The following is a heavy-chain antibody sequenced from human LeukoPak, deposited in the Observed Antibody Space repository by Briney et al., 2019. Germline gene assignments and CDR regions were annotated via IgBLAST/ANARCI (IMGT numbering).Heavy chain of an antibody. J-gene: IGHJ6*02. Sequence: ASVKVSCKASGYTFTGYYMHWVRQAPGQGLEWMGWINPNSGGTNYAQKFQGRVTMNRDTSISTAYMELSSLRSDDTAVYYCARGPPHYYGSGSYYTGHPTTYYGMDVWGQGTTVTVSS. V-gene: IGHV1-2*02. D-gene: IGHD3-10*01. CDR3: ARGPPHYYGSGSYYTGHPTTYYGMDV. CDR2: INPNSGGT. CDR1: GYTFTGYY.